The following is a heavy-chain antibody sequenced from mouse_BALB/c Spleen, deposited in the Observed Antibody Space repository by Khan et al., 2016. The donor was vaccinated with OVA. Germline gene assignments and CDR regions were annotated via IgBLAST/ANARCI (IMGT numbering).Heavy chain of an antibody. V-gene: IGHV5-6-4*01. J-gene: IGHJ4*01. Sequence: EVQLEESGGGLVKPGGSLKLSCAASGFTFSSYTMSWVRQTPEKRLEWVATISSGGSYTYYPDSVKGRFTLSRDNAKNTLYLQMTSLKSEDTAIYYCTRGEGYYGNPYAIDFWGQGTSVTVSS. CDR2: ISSGGSYT. CDR1: GFTFSSYT. D-gene: IGHD2-1*01. CDR3: TRGEGYYGNPYAIDF.